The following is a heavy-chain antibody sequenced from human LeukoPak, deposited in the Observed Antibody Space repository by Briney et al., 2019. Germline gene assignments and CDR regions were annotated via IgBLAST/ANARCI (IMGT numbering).Heavy chain of an antibody. V-gene: IGHV4-31*03. D-gene: IGHD3-22*01. Sequence: SETLSLTCTVSGGSISSGGYYWSWIRQHQGKGLEWIGYIYYSGSTYYNPSLKSRVTISVDTSKNQFSLKLSSVTAADTAVYYCARDRTSGDSKYFDYWGQGTLVTVSS. CDR2: IYYSGST. CDR1: GGSISSGGYY. CDR3: ARDRTSGDSKYFDY. J-gene: IGHJ4*02.